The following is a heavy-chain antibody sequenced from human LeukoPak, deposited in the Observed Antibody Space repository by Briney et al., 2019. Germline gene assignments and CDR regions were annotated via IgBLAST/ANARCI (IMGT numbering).Heavy chain of an antibody. J-gene: IGHJ4*02. CDR1: GLTISNYW. CDR3: ARGSGYSYGTLLFDY. CDR2: INSDGSGT. D-gene: IGHD5-18*01. Sequence: GGSLRLSCAASGLTISNYWMHWVRQAPGKGLVWVARINSDGSGTTYADSVKGRFTISRDNSKNTLYLQMNSLRAEDTAVYYCARGSGYSYGTLLFDYWGQGTLVTVSS. V-gene: IGHV3-74*01.